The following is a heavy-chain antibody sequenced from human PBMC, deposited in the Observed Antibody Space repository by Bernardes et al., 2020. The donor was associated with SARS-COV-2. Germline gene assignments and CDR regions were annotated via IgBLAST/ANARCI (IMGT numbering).Heavy chain of an antibody. V-gene: IGHV3-74*01. CDR1: GFTFSSYW. CDR2: INNDGRTI. D-gene: IGHD3-22*01. Sequence: GCSLRLSCAASGFTFSSYWIHWVRQVPGKGLVWVSRINNDGRTITYADSVKGRFIISRDNAKNTLYLQMNSLRVEDAAMYYCVRSAFSGGSGYFFDSWGQGTLVTVSS. CDR3: VRSAFSGGSGYFFDS. J-gene: IGHJ4*02.